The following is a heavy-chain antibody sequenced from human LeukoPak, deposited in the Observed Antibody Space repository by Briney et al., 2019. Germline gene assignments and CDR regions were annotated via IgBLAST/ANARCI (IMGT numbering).Heavy chain of an antibody. J-gene: IGHJ3*02. CDR2: ISYDGSNK. CDR1: GFTFSSYA. D-gene: IGHD5-18*01. CDR3: ARGTWIQPRLPFDI. V-gene: IGHV3-30*04. Sequence: GGSLRLPCAASGFTFSSYAMHWVRQAPGRGLEGVAVISYDGSNKYYADSVKGRFTISRDNSKNTLYLQMNSLRAEDTAVYYCARGTWIQPRLPFDIWGQGTMVTVSS.